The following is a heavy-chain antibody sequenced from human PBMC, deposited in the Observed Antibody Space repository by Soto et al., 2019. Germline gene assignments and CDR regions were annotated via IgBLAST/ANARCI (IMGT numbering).Heavy chain of an antibody. CDR2: IYYSAST. V-gene: IGHV4-39*02. CDR1: GGSISSSSYY. CDR3: ARDPRDYDFWSGYYRVDPVGMDV. J-gene: IGHJ6*02. D-gene: IGHD3-3*01. Sequence: SETLSLTCTVSGGSISSSSYYWGWIRQPPGKGLEWIGSIYYSASTYYNPSIKNLVTISVGTSKNQFSLKLGFVTAADTAVYYCARDPRDYDFWSGYYRVDPVGMDVWGQGTTVTVSS.